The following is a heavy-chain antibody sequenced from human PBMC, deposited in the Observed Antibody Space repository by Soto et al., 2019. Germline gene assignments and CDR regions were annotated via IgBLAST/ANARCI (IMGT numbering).Heavy chain of an antibody. CDR3: XXXXXXXXXXXXXGGSCGAFDY. CDR2: ISGSGGST. V-gene: IGHV3-23*01. J-gene: IGHJ4*02. CDR1: GFTFSSYA. D-gene: IGHD2-15*01. Sequence: EVQLLESGGGLVQPGGSLRLSCAASGFTFSSYAMSWVRQAPGKGLEWVSAISGSGGSTYYADSVKGRFTISRDNSKNTLYLQMNSLXXXXXXXXXXXXXXXXXXXXXXXGGSCGAFDYWGQGTLVTVSS.